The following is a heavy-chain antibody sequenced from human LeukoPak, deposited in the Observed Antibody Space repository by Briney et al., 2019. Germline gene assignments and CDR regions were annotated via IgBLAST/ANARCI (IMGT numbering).Heavy chain of an antibody. Sequence: ASVKVSCKASGYTFTGYYMHWVRQAPGQGLEWMGWINPNSGGTNYAQKFQGWVTMTRDTSISTAYMELSRLRSDDTAVYYCARDLGGSSSWWGYYYGMDVWGQGTTVTVSS. D-gene: IGHD6-13*01. CDR2: INPNSGGT. V-gene: IGHV1-2*04. J-gene: IGHJ6*02. CDR3: ARDLGGSSSWWGYYYGMDV. CDR1: GYTFTGYY.